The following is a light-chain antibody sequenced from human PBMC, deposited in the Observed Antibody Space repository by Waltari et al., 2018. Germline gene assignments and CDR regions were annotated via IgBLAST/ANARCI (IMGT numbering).Light chain of an antibody. CDR2: AAS. CDR3: LQDYTFTLT. CDR1: ENIKND. V-gene: IGKV1-6*01. Sequence: AIQMTQSPSSLSASVGDRVTITCRASENIKNDLGWYQQKPGKAPNLLIFAASSLQSGVPSRFSASGSGTDFTLTISSLQPEDFATYYCLQDYTFTLTFGGGTKVDI. J-gene: IGKJ4*01.